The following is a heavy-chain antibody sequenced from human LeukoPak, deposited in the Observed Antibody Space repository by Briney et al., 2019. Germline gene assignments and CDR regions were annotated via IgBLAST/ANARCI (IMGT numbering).Heavy chain of an antibody. D-gene: IGHD6-19*01. CDR3: ARGQQWLPYYFDY. CDR1: GYTCTSYA. J-gene: IGHJ4*02. V-gene: IGHV1-3*01. CDR2: INAGNGNT. Sequence: ASVKVSCKASGYTCTSYAMHWVRQATGQRLEWMGWINAGNGNTKYSQKFQGRVTITRDTSASTAYMELSSLRSEDTAVYYCARGQQWLPYYFDYWGQGTLVTVSS.